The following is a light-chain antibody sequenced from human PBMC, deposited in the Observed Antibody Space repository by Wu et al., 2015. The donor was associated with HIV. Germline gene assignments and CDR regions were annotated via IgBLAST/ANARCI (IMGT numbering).Light chain of an antibody. V-gene: IGKV3-20*01. CDR3: QQYGDSPWT. CDR1: ESVRSGY. Sequence: EIVLTQSPDNVSMSLGARVILSCRVSESVRSGYLAWYQQKPGQSPTLLVFDAASRATGVPDRFRGSTSGTDSQFFLTISRLEAEDSAVYYCQQYGDSPWTLGQGSKVE. J-gene: IGKJ1*01. CDR2: DAA.